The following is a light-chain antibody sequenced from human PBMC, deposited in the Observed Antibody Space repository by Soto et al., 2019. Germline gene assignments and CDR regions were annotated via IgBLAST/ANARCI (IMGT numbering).Light chain of an antibody. CDR3: QQLNSYPWT. CDR2: AAS. Sequence: DIQLTQSPSFLSSSVGDRVTITCRASQGISSYLAWNQQKPGKAPKLLIYAASTLQSGVPSRFSGSGSGTEFPLTISSLKPKDFATYYFQQLNSYPWTFGQGTKVEI. J-gene: IGKJ1*01. V-gene: IGKV1-9*01. CDR1: QGISSY.